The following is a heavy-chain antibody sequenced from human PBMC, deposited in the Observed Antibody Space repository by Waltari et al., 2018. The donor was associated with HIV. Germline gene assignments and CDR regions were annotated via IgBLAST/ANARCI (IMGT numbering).Heavy chain of an antibody. J-gene: IGHJ3*02. CDR1: GFTFSSSA. V-gene: IGHV1-58*02. CDR2: MVVGSGDT. CDR3: AGRTYYDETRGLWNALDI. D-gene: IGHD3-16*01. Sequence: QMQLVQSGPEVKTPGTSVRVSCKAPGFTFSSSAMQWVRQARGQRLEWIGWMVVGSGDTNYAQKFRERVTITRDMSTSTAYMELSSLRSEDTAVYYCAGRTYYDETRGLWNALDIWGQGTMVTVSS.